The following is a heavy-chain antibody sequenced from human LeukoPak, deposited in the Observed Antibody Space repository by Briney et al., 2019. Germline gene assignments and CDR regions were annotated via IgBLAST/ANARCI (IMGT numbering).Heavy chain of an antibody. V-gene: IGHV3-48*01. Sequence: GGSLRLSCAASGFTFSSYTMNWVRQPPGKGLEWVSNIGTSSTTIYYADSVKGRFTISRDNAKNSLYLQMNSLRAEDTAVYYCAKLAAPYNVYFDYWGQGTLVTVSS. J-gene: IGHJ4*02. CDR2: IGTSSTTI. CDR3: AKLAAPYNVYFDY. CDR1: GFTFSSYT. D-gene: IGHD6-13*01.